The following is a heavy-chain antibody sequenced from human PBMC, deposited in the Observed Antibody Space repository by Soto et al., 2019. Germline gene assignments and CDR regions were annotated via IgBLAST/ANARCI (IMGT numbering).Heavy chain of an antibody. CDR1: GGSISSSSYY. Sequence: PSETLSLTCTVSGGSISSSSYYWVWTRQPPGKGLEWIGSIYYSGSTYYNPSLKSRVTISVDTSKNQFSLKLSSVTAADTAVYYCARYKRDHSVYDDAFESWGQGTMVTV. CDR2: IYYSGST. D-gene: IGHD5-12*01. V-gene: IGHV4-39*01. CDR3: ARYKRDHSVYDDAFES. J-gene: IGHJ3*02.